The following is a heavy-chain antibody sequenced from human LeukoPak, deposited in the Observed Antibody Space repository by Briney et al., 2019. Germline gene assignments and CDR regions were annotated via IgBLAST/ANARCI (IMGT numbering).Heavy chain of an antibody. J-gene: IGHJ5*02. V-gene: IGHV1-2*02. CDR1: GYTFTDYY. Sequence: ASVKVSCKASGYTFTDYYMHWVRQAPGQGLGWMGWINPNSGGTNYAQKFQGRVTMTRDTSISTAYMELSRLRSDDTAVYYCARAYYDSSGYYYVIPPRNWFDPWGQGTLVTVSS. CDR2: INPNSGGT. CDR3: ARAYYDSSGYYYVIPPRNWFDP. D-gene: IGHD3-22*01.